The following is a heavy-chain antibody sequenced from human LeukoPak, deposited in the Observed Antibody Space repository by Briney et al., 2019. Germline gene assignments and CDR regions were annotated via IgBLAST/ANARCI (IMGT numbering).Heavy chain of an antibody. Sequence: GGSLRLSCAASGFTFSRYEMNWVRQAPGKGLEWVSYISRSGDTIYFADSVKGRFTISRDNAKNSLYLQMSSLRAEDTAVYYCARDYASDYWGQGTLVTISS. D-gene: IGHD3-10*01. CDR2: ISRSGDTI. J-gene: IGHJ4*02. CDR1: GFTFSRYE. CDR3: ARDYASDY. V-gene: IGHV3-48*03.